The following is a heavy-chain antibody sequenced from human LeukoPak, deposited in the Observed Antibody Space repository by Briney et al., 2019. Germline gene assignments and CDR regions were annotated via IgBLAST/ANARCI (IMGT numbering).Heavy chain of an antibody. CDR3: ARDVGPNGLLL. J-gene: IGHJ4*02. CDR1: GGSLSSYY. Sequence: SETLSLTCTVSGGSLSSYYWSWIRQPPGKGLEWIGYIYYSGSTNYNPSLKSRVTISVDTSKNQFSLKLSSVTAADTAVYYCARDVGPNGLLLWGQGTLVTVSS. V-gene: IGHV4-59*01. CDR2: IYYSGST. D-gene: IGHD2-15*01.